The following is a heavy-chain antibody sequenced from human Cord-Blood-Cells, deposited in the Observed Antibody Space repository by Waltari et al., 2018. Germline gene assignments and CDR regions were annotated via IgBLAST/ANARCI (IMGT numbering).Heavy chain of an antibody. CDR2: ISGSGGRT. J-gene: IGHJ3*02. V-gene: IGHV3-23*01. CDR3: AKSSPSSDAFDI. D-gene: IGHD6-6*01. CDR1: GFTFSSYA. Sequence: EVQLLESGGGLVQPGGSLRLSCAASGFTFSSYAMSWVRQAPGKGLEWVSAISGSGGRTYDADSVKGRFTISRDNSKNTLYLQMNSLRAEDTAVYYCAKSSPSSDAFDIWGQGTMVTVSS.